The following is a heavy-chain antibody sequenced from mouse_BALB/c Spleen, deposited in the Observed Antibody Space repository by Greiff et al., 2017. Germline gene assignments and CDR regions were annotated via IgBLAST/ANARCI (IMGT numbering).Heavy chain of an antibody. V-gene: IGHV5-17*02. J-gene: IGHJ1*01. Sequence: DVHLVESGGGLVQPGGSRKLSCAASGFTFSSFGMHWVRQAPEKGLEWVAYISSGSSTIYYADTVKGRFTISRDNPKNTLFLQMTSLRSEDTAMYYCARSEDYYGSSLYFDVWGAGTTVTVSS. D-gene: IGHD1-1*01. CDR2: ISSGSSTI. CDR3: ARSEDYYGSSLYFDV. CDR1: GFTFSSFG.